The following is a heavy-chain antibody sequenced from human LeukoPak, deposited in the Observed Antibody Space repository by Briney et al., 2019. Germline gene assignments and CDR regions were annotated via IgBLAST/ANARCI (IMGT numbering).Heavy chain of an antibody. CDR1: GGTFSSYA. J-gene: IGHJ6*02. D-gene: IGHD2-2*01. CDR2: IIPIFGST. V-gene: IGHV1-69*01. Sequence: GASVKVSCKASGGTFSSYAINWVRQAPGQGLEWMGGIIPIFGSTNFAQKFQGRVTITADESTSTAYMELSSLRSEDTAVYYCAREKVRQSGMDVWGQGTAVTVSS. CDR3: AREKVRQSGMDV.